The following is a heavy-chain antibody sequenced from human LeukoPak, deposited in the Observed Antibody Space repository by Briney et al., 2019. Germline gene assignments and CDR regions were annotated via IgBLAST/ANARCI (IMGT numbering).Heavy chain of an antibody. V-gene: IGHV4-4*07. D-gene: IGHD3-10*01. Sequence: SETLSLTCTVSGGSISSYYWSWIRQPPGKGLEWIGRIYTSGSTNYNPSLKSRVTMSVDTSKNQFSLKLSSVTAADTAVYYCARGEDSGYYYYYMDVWGKGTTVTVSS. CDR1: GGSISSYY. CDR2: IYTSGST. J-gene: IGHJ6*03. CDR3: ARGEDSGYYYYYMDV.